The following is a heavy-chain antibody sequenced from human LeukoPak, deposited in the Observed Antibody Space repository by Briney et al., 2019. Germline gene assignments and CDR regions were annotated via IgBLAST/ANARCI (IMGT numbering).Heavy chain of an antibody. J-gene: IGHJ6*04. Sequence: ASVKVSCKASGYTFTSYYMHWVRQAPGQGLEWMGIINPSGGSTSYAQKFQGRVTMTRDTSTSTVYMELSSLRYEDTAVYYCARAEDCSGGSCYRPRGIYGMDVWGKGTTVTVSS. V-gene: IGHV1-46*01. CDR3: ARAEDCSGGSCYRPRGIYGMDV. D-gene: IGHD2-15*01. CDR2: INPSGGST. CDR1: GYTFTSYY.